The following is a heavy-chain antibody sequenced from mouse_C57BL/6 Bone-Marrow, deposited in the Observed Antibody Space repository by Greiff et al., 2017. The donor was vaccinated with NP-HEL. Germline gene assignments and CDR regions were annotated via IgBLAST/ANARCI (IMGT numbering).Heavy chain of an antibody. J-gene: IGHJ2*01. V-gene: IGHV6-6*01. CDR2: IRNKANNHAT. D-gene: IGHD1-1*01. Sequence: EVKLMESGGGLVQPGGSMKLSCAASGFTFSDAWMDWVRQSPEKGLEWVAEIRNKANNHATYYAESVKGRFTISRDDSKSSVYLQMNSLRAEDTGIYYGTRQASITTVVATRYFDYWGQGTTLTVSS. CDR3: TRQASITTVVATRYFDY. CDR1: GFTFSDAW.